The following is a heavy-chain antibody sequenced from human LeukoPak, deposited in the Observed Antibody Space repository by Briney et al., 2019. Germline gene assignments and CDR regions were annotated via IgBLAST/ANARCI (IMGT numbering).Heavy chain of an antibody. D-gene: IGHD3-3*01. CDR2: INHSGST. Sequence: PSETLSLTCAVYGGSFSGYYWSWIRQPPGMGLEWIGEINHSGSTNYNPSLKSRVTISVDTSKNQFSLKLSSVTAADTAVYYCARVGGPSLRFFFDYWGQGTLVTVSS. V-gene: IGHV4-34*01. J-gene: IGHJ4*02. CDR1: GGSFSGYY. CDR3: ARVGGPSLRFFFDY.